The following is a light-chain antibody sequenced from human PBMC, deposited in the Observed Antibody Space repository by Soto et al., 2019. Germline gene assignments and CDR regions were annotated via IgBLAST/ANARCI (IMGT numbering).Light chain of an antibody. J-gene: IGLJ1*01. V-gene: IGLV2-14*01. CDR1: SSDVGGYNY. CDR3: SSYTSSSTLVV. Sequence: QSVLTQPASVSGPPGQSITISCTGTSSDVGGYNYVSWCQQHPGKAPKLMIYDVSNRPSGVSNRFSGSKSGNTASLTISGLQAEDEADYYCSSYTSSSTLVVFGTGTKVTVL. CDR2: DVS.